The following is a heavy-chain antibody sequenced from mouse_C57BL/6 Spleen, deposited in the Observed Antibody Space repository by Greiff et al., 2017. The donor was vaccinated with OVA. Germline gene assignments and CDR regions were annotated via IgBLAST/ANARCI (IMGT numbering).Heavy chain of an antibody. CDR2: IFPGSGST. CDR3: ARRALSDYGGAYYFDD. CDR1: GYTFTDYY. J-gene: IGHJ2*01. Sequence: QVQLQQSGPELVKPGASVKISCKASGYTFTDYYINWVKQRPGQGLEWIGWIFPGSGSTYYNEKFKGKATLTVDKSSSTAYMLLSSLTSEDSAVYFGARRALSDYGGAYYFDDWGQGTTLTVSS. V-gene: IGHV1-75*01. D-gene: IGHD2-4*01.